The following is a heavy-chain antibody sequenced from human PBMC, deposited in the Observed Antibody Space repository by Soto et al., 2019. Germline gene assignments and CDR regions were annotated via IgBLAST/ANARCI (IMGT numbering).Heavy chain of an antibody. CDR2: ISDGGST. J-gene: IGHJ6*02. V-gene: IGHV4-59*12. CDR1: GGSIYTYY. CDR3: ARMYNSGFYRPEGDYYFYGMDV. D-gene: IGHD6-19*01. Sequence: SETLSLTCNVSGGSIYTYYWNWIRQSPGKGLEWIGYISDGGSTNYNPSLKSRVTMSADTSVNQFSLTLRSVTAADTAIYYCARMYNSGFYRPEGDYYFYGMDVWGQGTTVTVSS.